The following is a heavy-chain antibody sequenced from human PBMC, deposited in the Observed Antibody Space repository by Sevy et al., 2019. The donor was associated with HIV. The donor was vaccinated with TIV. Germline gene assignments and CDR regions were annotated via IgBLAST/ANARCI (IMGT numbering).Heavy chain of an antibody. D-gene: IGHD6-19*01. Sequence: GESLKISCAASGFTFSSYSMNWVRQPPGKGLEWVSYISGSSSTIYYADSVKGRFTISRDNAKNSLYLQMNSLRADDTAVYYCARDPIAVAGTLNYFDYWGQGTLVTVSS. J-gene: IGHJ4*02. V-gene: IGHV3-48*01. CDR3: ARDPIAVAGTLNYFDY. CDR1: GFTFSSYS. CDR2: ISGSSSTI.